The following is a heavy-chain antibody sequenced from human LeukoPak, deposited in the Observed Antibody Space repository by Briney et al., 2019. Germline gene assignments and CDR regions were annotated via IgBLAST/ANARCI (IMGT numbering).Heavy chain of an antibody. V-gene: IGHV4-34*01. Sequence: SETLSLTCAVYGGSFSGYYWSWIRQPPGKGLEWIGEINHSGSTNYNPSLKSRVTISVDTSKNQFSLRLSSVTAADTAVYYCARAPYIAAAGINWFDPWGQGTLVTVSS. J-gene: IGHJ5*02. CDR2: INHSGST. CDR3: ARAPYIAAAGINWFDP. CDR1: GGSFSGYY. D-gene: IGHD6-13*01.